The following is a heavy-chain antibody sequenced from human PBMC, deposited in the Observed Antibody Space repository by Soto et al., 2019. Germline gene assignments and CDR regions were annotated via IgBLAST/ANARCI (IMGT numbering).Heavy chain of an antibody. Sequence: VGSLSLSCSASGFTFSTYLMHWVRQAPGKWLVWVSHINIYGSSTNYADSVKGRFTISRDNAKNTLYLQINSLRAEDTAVYYCAKSLFSGDYNWLDPWGQETLVTFS. D-gene: IGHD4-17*01. V-gene: IGHV3-74*01. CDR1: GFTFSTYL. CDR2: INIYGSST. J-gene: IGHJ5*02. CDR3: AKSLFSGDYNWLDP.